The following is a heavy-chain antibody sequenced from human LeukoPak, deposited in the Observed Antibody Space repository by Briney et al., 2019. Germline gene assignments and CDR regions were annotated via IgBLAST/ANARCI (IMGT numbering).Heavy chain of an antibody. J-gene: IGHJ4*02. CDR1: GYTFTDYY. V-gene: IGHV1-69-2*01. CDR3: ATLDGSGSYYPTH. Sequence: ATVKISCMVSGYTFTDYYMHWVQQAPGKGLEWMGLVDPEDGETIYAEKFQGRVTITADTSTDTAYMELSSLRSEDTAVYYCATLDGSGSYYPTHWGQGTLVTVSS. D-gene: IGHD3-10*01. CDR2: VDPEDGET.